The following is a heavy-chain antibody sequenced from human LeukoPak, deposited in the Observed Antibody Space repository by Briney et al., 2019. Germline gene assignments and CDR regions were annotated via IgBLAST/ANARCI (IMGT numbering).Heavy chain of an antibody. J-gene: IGHJ4*02. V-gene: IGHV1-18*01. CDR3: ANIAVTGTFDY. CDR2: ISAYNSNT. D-gene: IGHD6-19*01. Sequence: GASVTVFCKASGYTFTTYGFSWVRQAPGQGLEWLGWISAYNSNTNYAQKLQGRVTLTTDTSTKTAYMELRSLRSDDTAVYFCANIAVTGTFDYWGQGTLVTVSS. CDR1: GYTFTTYG.